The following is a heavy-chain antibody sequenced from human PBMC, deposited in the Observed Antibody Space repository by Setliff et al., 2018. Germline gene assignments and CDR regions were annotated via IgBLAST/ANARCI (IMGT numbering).Heavy chain of an antibody. CDR1: GGSFSGYY. J-gene: IGHJ4*02. Sequence: SETLSLTCAVYGGSFSGYYWCWIRQSPGKGLEWLGESSHSGSTNYNPSLKSRVTISVDTSKNQFSLKLSSVTAADTAVYYCASERESASRQTYFDSWGQGTLVTVSS. V-gene: IGHV4-34*01. D-gene: IGHD2-15*01. CDR3: ASERESASRQTYFDS. CDR2: SSHSGST.